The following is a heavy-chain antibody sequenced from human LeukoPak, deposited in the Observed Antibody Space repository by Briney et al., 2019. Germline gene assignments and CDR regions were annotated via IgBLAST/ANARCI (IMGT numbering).Heavy chain of an antibody. V-gene: IGHV3-15*01. CDR2: IKTKSDGGTA. Sequence: PGGSLRLSCAASGFTFSNAWMSWVRQAPGKGLEWAGRIKTKSDGGTADYAAPVRGRFTTSRDDSKNTLYLQMSSLKTEDTAVYHCTTGGYPPTHFDTWGQGTLVTVSS. CDR1: GFTFSNAW. CDR3: TTGGYPPTHFDT. J-gene: IGHJ4*02. D-gene: IGHD5-12*01.